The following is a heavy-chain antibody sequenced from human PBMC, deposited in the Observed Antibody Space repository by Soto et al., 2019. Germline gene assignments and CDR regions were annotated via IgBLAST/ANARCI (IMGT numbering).Heavy chain of an antibody. V-gene: IGHV3-23*01. CDR3: AIARGSTYGFVDS. CDR2: TRPGGDST. CDR1: GFTFANHA. J-gene: IGHJ4*02. D-gene: IGHD5-18*01. Sequence: DVQLLDSGGGLVQPGGSLRLSCAASGFTFANHAMYWVRQAPGKGLDWVSFTRPGGDSTDYADSVKGRFTISRDNSKRTLYLQLNSLGVEDTASYYCAIARGSTYGFVDSWGRGTLVTVSS.